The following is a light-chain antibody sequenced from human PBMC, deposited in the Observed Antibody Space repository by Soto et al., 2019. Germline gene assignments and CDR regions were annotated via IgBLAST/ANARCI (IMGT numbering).Light chain of an antibody. V-gene: IGLV2-14*03. Sequence: QSALTQPASVSGSLGQSITISCTGTSSDVGDYTYVSWYQHHPGKAPKLMIYDVSNRPSGVSYRFSGSKSGNTASLTISGLQAEDEADYYCASYTTSTSWAFGGGTKLTVL. CDR2: DVS. CDR1: SSDVGDYTY. CDR3: ASYTTSTSWA. J-gene: IGLJ2*01.